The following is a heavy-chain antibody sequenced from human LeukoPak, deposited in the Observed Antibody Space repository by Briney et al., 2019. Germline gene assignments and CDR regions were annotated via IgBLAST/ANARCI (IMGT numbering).Heavy chain of an antibody. CDR1: GFTVSSNY. CDR2: IYSGGST. Sequence: GGSLRLSCAASGFTVSSNYMSWVRQAPGKGLEWLSVIYSGGSTYYADSVKGRFTISRDNSKNTLYLQMNSLRAEDTAVYYCARDIAAAGTGDYWGQGTLVTVSS. D-gene: IGHD6-13*01. CDR3: ARDIAAAGTGDY. V-gene: IGHV3-66*01. J-gene: IGHJ4*02.